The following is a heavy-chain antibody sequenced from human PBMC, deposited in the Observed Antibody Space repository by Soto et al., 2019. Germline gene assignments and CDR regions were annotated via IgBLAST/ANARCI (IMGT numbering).Heavy chain of an antibody. CDR2: IPYDGSNK. J-gene: IGHJ6*02. V-gene: IGHV3-30-3*01. Sequence: GGSLRLSCAASGFTFSSYAMHWVRQAPGKGLEWVAVIPYDGSNKYYADSVKGRFTISRDNSKNTLYLQMNSMRAEDTAVYYCSRDCKYYDFSSGYPKKYYYYYGMYVWGPGTTVTVSS. D-gene: IGHD3-3*01. CDR1: GFTFSSYA. CDR3: SRDCKYYDFSSGYPKKYYYYYGMYV.